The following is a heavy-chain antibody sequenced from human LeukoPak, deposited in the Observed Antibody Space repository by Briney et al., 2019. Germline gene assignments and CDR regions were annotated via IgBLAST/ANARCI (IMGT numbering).Heavy chain of an antibody. V-gene: IGHV1-24*01. J-gene: IGHJ4*02. CDR3: ATVVYGDYYFDY. Sequence: ASGKVSCKVSGYTLTELSMHWVRQAPGKGLEWMGGFDPEDGETIYAQKFQGRVTMTEDTSTDTAYMELSSLRSEDTAVYYCATVVYGDYYFDYWGQGTLVTVSS. D-gene: IGHD4-17*01. CDR1: GYTLTELS. CDR2: FDPEDGET.